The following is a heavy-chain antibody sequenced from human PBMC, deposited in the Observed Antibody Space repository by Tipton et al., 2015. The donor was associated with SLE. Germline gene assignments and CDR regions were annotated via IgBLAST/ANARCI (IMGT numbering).Heavy chain of an antibody. D-gene: IGHD6-13*01. J-gene: IGHJ4*02. Sequence: TLSLTCAVYGGSFSGYYWSWIRQPPGKGLEWIGEIYHSGSTSYNPSLKSRVTISVDKSKNQISLQLNSVTPEDTAVYYCTRDSSISTGGDYFDYWGQGTVVTVSS. CDR2: IYHSGST. V-gene: IGHV4-34*01. CDR3: TRDSSISTGGDYFDY. CDR1: GGSFSGYY.